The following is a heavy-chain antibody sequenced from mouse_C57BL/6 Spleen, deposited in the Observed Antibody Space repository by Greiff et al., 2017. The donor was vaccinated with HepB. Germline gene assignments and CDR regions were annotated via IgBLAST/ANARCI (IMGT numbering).Heavy chain of an antibody. V-gene: IGHV14-4*01. J-gene: IGHJ2*01. CDR1: GFNIKDDY. Sequence: EVQLQQSGAELVRPGASVKLSCTASGFNIKDDYMHWVKQRPEQGLEWIGWIDPENGDTEYASKFQGKATITADTSSNTAYLQLSSLTSEDTAVYYCTATVVASSYYCDYWGQGTTLTVSS. CDR2: IDPENGDT. D-gene: IGHD1-1*01. CDR3: TATVVASSYYCDY.